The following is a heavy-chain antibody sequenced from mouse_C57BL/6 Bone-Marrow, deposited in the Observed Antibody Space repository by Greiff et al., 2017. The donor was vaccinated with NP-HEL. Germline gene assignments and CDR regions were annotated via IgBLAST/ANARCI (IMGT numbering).Heavy chain of an antibody. V-gene: IGHV1-59*01. CDR2: IDPSDSYT. CDR3: ARSVIYYYGSSFYYAMDY. J-gene: IGHJ4*01. Sequence: VQLQQSGAELVRPGTSVKLSCKASGYTFTSYWMHWVKQRPGQGLEWIGVIDPSDSYTNYNQKFKGKATLTVDTSSSTAYMQLSSLTSEDSAVYYCARSVIYYYGSSFYYAMDYWGQGTSVTVSS. CDR1: GYTFTSYW. D-gene: IGHD1-1*01.